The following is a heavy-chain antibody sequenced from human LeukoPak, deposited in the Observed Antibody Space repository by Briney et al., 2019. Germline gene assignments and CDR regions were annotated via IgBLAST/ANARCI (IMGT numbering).Heavy chain of an antibody. CDR1: GFTFSSYA. J-gene: IGHJ4*02. CDR2: IRGGGGST. D-gene: IGHD5-18*01. Sequence: GGSLRLSCAASGFTFSSYAMSWVRQAPGKGLEWVAAIRGGGGSTYYADSVKGRFTISRDNSKHTLYLQMNSLRAEDTAVYYCAKDASGYSYGYYFDYWGQGTLVTVSS. CDR3: AKDASGYSYGYYFDY. V-gene: IGHV3-23*01.